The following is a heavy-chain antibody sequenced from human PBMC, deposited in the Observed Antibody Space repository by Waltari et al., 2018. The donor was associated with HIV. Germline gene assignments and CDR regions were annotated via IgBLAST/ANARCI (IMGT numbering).Heavy chain of an antibody. CDR3: ARDISYYYGMDV. D-gene: IGHD3-9*01. J-gene: IGHJ6*02. CDR1: GFTFSSYS. CDR2: ISSSSSYI. V-gene: IGHV3-21*01. Sequence: EVQLVESGGGLVKPGGSLRLSCAASGFTFSSYSMNWVRQAPGKGLGWISSISSSSSYIYYAGAVKGRFTISRDNAKNSLYLQMNSLRAEDTAVYYCARDISYYYGMDVWGQGTTVTVSS.